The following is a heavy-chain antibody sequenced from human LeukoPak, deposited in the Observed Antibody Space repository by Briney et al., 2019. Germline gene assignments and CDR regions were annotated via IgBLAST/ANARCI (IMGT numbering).Heavy chain of an antibody. CDR2: IIPIFGTA. Sequence: SVKVSCKASGYTFTSYGISWVRQAPGQGLEWMGGIIPIFGTANYAQKFQGRVTITADESTSTAYMELSSLRSEDTAVYYCASLIAAAGTARDYWGQGTLVTVSS. J-gene: IGHJ4*02. CDR1: GYTFTSYG. D-gene: IGHD6-13*01. V-gene: IGHV1-69*13. CDR3: ASLIAAAGTARDY.